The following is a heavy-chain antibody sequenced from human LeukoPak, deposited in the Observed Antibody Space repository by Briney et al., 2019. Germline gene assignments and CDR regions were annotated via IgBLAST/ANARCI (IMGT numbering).Heavy chain of an antibody. CDR1: VASFSSGDQY. J-gene: IGHJ4*02. D-gene: IGHD3-22*01. CDR2: IHASGML. V-gene: IGHV4-31*03. CDR3: SRGLDSRKLGY. Sequence: PSETLSLTCTLSVASFSSGDQYWNWTRHSAGEGLEWIGSIHASGMLYNNPSLESRVTISIDTSKNQFSLNLNSVTAADTAVYFCSRGLDSRKLGYWGQGTLVAVSS.